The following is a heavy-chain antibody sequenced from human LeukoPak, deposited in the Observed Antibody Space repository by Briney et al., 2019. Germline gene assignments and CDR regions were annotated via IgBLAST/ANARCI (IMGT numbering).Heavy chain of an antibody. J-gene: IGHJ4*02. CDR3: ARDREYNYGLDY. V-gene: IGHV3-66*01. CDR2: IYPGGST. D-gene: IGHD5-18*01. CDR1: GLTVSDNY. Sequence: GGSLRLSCAASGLTVSDNYMSWVRQAPGKGLEWLSVIYPGGSTYYADSVQGRFTITRDNSKNTLILQMNSLRAEDTAVYHCARDREYNYGLDYWGRGTLVTVSS.